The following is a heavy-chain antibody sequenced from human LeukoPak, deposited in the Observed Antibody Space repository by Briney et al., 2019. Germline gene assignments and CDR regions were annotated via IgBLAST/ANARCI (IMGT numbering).Heavy chain of an antibody. CDR1: GGSISSYY. J-gene: IGHJ6*02. CDR3: ARSYYGSGSPPYGMDV. D-gene: IGHD3-10*01. Sequence: PSETLSLTCTVSGGSISSYYWSWIRQPPGKGLEWIGYIYYSGSTNYNPSLKSRVTISVDTSKNQFSLKLSSVTAADTAVYYCARSYYGSGSPPYGMDVWGQGTTVTVYS. V-gene: IGHV4-59*08. CDR2: IYYSGST.